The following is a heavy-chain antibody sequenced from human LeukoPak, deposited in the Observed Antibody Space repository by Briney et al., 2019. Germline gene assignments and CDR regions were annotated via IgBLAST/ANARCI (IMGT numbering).Heavy chain of an antibody. J-gene: IGHJ4*02. D-gene: IGHD5-18*01. CDR1: GGSFSGYY. CDR3: ARDRGGNRDGYYSDY. Sequence: SETLSLTCAVSGGSFSGYYWSWIRQPPGKGLEWIGEINHSGSTNYNPSLKSRVTISVDTSKNQFSLKLSSVTAADTAVYYCARDRGGNRDGYYSDYWGQGTLVTVSS. CDR2: INHSGST. V-gene: IGHV4-34*01.